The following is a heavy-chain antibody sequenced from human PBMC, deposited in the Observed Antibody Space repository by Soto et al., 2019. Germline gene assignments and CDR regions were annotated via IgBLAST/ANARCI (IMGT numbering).Heavy chain of an antibody. J-gene: IGHJ4*02. Sequence: QVQLVQSGAEVKEPGASVKVSCKASGYTFASYGISWVRQAPGQGLEWMGWISAYNGNTNYAQKLQGRVTMTRDTSTSTADVDLRSLRADDTALYYCVREGGDSSGYYFAYWGQGTLVTVSS. CDR1: GYTFASYG. D-gene: IGHD3-22*01. V-gene: IGHV1-18*01. CDR3: VREGGDSSGYYFAY. CDR2: ISAYNGNT.